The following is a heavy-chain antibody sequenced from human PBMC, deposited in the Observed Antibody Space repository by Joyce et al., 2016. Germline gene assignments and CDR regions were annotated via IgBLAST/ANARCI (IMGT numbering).Heavy chain of an antibody. D-gene: IGHD4-17*01. CDR2: LIPILDTV. V-gene: IGHV1-69*01. J-gene: IGHJ4*02. CDR3: ARWIYGDYGDF. CDR1: GVSFSIYA. Sequence: QVQLVQSGAEVQKPGSSVKFSCKASGVSFSIYAISWVRQAPGQGLEWMGGLIPILDTVNYAQKFQGRVAITADESTRTAYMEMSSLTSEDTAVYYCARWIYGDYGDFWGQGTLVTVSS.